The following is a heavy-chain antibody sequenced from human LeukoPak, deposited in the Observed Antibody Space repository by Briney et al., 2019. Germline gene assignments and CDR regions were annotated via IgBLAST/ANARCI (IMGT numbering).Heavy chain of an antibody. V-gene: IGHV4-4*07. Sequence: SSETLSLTYTVSGGSISSYYWSWIRQPAGKGLEWIGRIYTSGSPNSNPSLKSRVTMSVDTSKNQFSLKLSSVTAADTAVYYCARDAALYYYDSSGYRTSDAFDIWGQGTMVTVSS. CDR1: GGSISSYY. D-gene: IGHD3-22*01. J-gene: IGHJ3*02. CDR3: ARDAALYYYDSSGYRTSDAFDI. CDR2: IYTSGSP.